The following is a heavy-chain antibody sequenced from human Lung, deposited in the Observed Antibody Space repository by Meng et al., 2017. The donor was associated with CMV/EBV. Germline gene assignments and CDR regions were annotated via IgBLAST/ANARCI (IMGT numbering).Heavy chain of an antibody. CDR2: IWYDGSNK. D-gene: IGHD6-6*01. Sequence: SLKISCAASGFIFSSYGLHWVRQAPGKGLEWVAVIWYDGSNKYYADSVKGRFTISRDNSKNTLFLQMNSLRAEDTAVYYCAKSNSRSFEYYYGMDVWVHGTTVTVSS. CDR3: AKSNSRSFEYYYGMDV. J-gene: IGHJ6*02. CDR1: GFIFSSYG. V-gene: IGHV3-33*03.